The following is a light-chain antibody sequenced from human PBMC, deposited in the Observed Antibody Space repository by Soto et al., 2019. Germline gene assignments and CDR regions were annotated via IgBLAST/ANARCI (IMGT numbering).Light chain of an antibody. CDR2: DVS. CDR1: QSVSNW. V-gene: IGKV1-5*01. J-gene: IGKJ1*01. Sequence: DIQMTQSPSTLSASVGERVTITCRASQSVSNWLAWYQQKPGKAPNLLIYDVSSLESGVPSRFSGSGSGTEVILTISSLQPDDFATYYCQQYDSYSWTFGQGTRWIS. CDR3: QQYDSYSWT.